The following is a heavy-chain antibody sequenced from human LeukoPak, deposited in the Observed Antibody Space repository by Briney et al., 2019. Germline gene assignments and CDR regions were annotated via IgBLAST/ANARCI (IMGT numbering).Heavy chain of an antibody. CDR2: INPSGGST. V-gene: IGHV1-46*01. Sequence: ASVKVSCKASGYTFTSYYMHWVRQAPGQGLEWMGIINPSGGSTSYAQKFQGRVTMTRGTSTSTVYMELSSLRSEDTAVYYCARSTSCSGGSCYHLYFDYWGQGTLVTVSS. J-gene: IGHJ4*02. CDR3: ARSTSCSGGSCYHLYFDY. D-gene: IGHD2-15*01. CDR1: GYTFTSYY.